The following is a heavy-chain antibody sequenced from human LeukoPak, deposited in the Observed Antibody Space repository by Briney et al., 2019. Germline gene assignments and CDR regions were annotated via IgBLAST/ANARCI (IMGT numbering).Heavy chain of an antibody. CDR2: NTDGSST. Sequence: GGSLRLSCAASGFTFSSYWMHWVRQAPGKGLVWVSRNTDGSSTSYADSVKGRFTISRDNAKNTLYLQMNSLRAEDTAVHYCARDLGAAGTARDAFDIWGQGTMVTVSS. CDR1: GFTFSSYW. V-gene: IGHV3-74*01. J-gene: IGHJ3*02. CDR3: ARDLGAAGTARDAFDI. D-gene: IGHD6-13*01.